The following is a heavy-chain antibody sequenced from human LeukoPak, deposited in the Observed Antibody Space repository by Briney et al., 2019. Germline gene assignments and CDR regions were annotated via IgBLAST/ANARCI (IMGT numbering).Heavy chain of an antibody. V-gene: IGHV5-51*01. J-gene: IGHJ3*02. D-gene: IGHD3-22*01. Sequence: GESPQISRQGSGSSFTSHCIGWVRQVPGKGLEWMGIIYPGDSETRKSPSFQGQVPISADKSITTAYLQWSSLKASDTAMYYCARRYYYDSSGYYLAHDALDIWGQGTMVTVSS. CDR3: ARRYYYDSSGYYLAHDALDI. CDR2: IYPGDSET. CDR1: GSSFTSHC.